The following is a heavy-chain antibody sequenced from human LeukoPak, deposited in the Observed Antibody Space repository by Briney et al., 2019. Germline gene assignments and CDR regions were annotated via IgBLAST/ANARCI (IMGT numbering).Heavy chain of an antibody. CDR2: IIPFFGTA. CDR3: ARDKMQQSTEGSNFDH. J-gene: IGHJ4*02. CDR1: GGTFNTSP. D-gene: IGHD6-13*01. V-gene: IGHV1-69*13. Sequence: ASVKVSCKASGGTFNTSPLSWLRQAPGQGPEWMGGIIPFFGTANYAQKFQDRVTITADASSSTAYMELSSLRVEDTAVYYCARDKMQQSTEGSNFDHWGQGTLVTVSS.